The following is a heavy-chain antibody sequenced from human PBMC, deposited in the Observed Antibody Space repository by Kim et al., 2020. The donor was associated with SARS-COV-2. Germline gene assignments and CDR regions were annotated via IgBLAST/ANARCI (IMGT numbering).Heavy chain of an antibody. V-gene: IGHV1-18*01. J-gene: IGHJ4*02. D-gene: IGHD3-3*01. CDR3: ARDLRRITIFGVVIISGPGAIDY. CDR1: GYTSTNYG. CDR2: ISAYNGNT. Sequence: ASVKVSCKASGYTSTNYGISWVRQAPGQGLEWMGWISAYNGNTNYVQKLQGRVIMTTDTSTSTAYMELRSLRSDDTAVYYCARDLRRITIFGVVIISGPGAIDYWGQGTLVTVSS.